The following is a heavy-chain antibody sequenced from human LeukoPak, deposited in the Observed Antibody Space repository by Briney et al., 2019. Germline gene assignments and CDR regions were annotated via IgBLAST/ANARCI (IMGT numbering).Heavy chain of an antibody. Sequence: GGSLRLSCAASGFIFSSYWMHWVRQAPGKGLEWVGRTRNKANSYTTEYAASVKGRFTISRDDSKNSLYLQMNSLKTEDTAVYYCARVRYCSSTSCRGALDIWGQGTMVTVSS. D-gene: IGHD2-2*01. CDR3: ARVRYCSSTSCRGALDI. V-gene: IGHV3-72*01. J-gene: IGHJ3*02. CDR1: GFIFSSYW. CDR2: TRNKANSYTT.